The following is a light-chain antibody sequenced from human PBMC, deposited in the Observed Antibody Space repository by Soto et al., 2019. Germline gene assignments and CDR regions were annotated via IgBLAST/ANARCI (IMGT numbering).Light chain of an antibody. J-gene: IGKJ5*01. Sequence: DIVMTQSPDSLAVSLGERATINCKSSHSVLYSSNNKNYLAWYQQKPGQAPRLLIYDVSNRATGISARFSGSGSGTDFTLTISSLEPEDFAVYYCQQRSSWPLITFGLGTRLEI. V-gene: IGKV3-11*01. CDR1: HSVLYSSNNKNY. CDR2: DVS. CDR3: QQRSSWPLIT.